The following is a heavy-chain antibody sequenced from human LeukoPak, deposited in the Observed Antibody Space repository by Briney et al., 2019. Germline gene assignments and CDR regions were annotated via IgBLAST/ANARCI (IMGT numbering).Heavy chain of an antibody. CDR1: GFTFSSYS. CDR3: ARFGTGSYYNQDFDY. D-gene: IGHD3-10*01. CDR2: ISSSSSHI. J-gene: IGHJ4*02. V-gene: IGHV3-21*01. Sequence: PGGSLRLSCAASGFTFSSYSMNWVRQAPGKGLEWVSSISSSSSHIYYADSVKGRFTISRDNAKNSLYLQMNSLRAEDTAVYYCARFGTGSYYNQDFDYWGQGTLVTVSS.